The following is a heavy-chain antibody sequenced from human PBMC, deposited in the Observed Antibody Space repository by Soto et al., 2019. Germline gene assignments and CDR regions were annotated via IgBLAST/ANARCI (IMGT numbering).Heavy chain of an antibody. Sequence: ASVKVSCKASNYTFSSFGISWMRQAPGQGLEWIGWINPHNANINYAQEFQDRVTVTTDTSTSTAYMELSSLGSEDTAVYYCATKTDTFFDYWGQGTLVTVSS. J-gene: IGHJ4*02. CDR2: INPHNANI. CDR1: NYTFSSFG. V-gene: IGHV1-18*01. CDR3: ATKTDTFFDY.